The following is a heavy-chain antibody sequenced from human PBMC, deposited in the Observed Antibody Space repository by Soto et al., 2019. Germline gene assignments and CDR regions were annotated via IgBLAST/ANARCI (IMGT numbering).Heavy chain of an antibody. CDR1: GGTFSSYA. V-gene: IGHV1-69*10. CDR2: IIPILGTA. D-gene: IGHD1-26*01. CDR3: ARGRELLRGFDY. Sequence: GASVKVSCKASGGTFSSYAISWVRQAPGQGLEWMGGIIPILGTANYAQKFQGRVTITADKSTSTAYMELSSLRSEDTAVYYCARGRELLRGFDYWGQGTLVTVSS. J-gene: IGHJ4*02.